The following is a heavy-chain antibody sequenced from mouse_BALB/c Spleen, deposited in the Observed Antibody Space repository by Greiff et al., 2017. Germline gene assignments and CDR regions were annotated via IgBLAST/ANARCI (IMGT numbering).Heavy chain of an antibody. CDR3: ARHDDREAWFAY. CDR1: GFTFSSYY. CDR2: INSNGGST. V-gene: IGHV5-6-2*01. Sequence: EEHLVESGGGLVKLGGSLKLSCAASGFTFSSYYMSWVRQTPEKRLELVAAINSNGGSTYYPDTVKGRFTISRDNAKNTLYLQMSSLKSEDTALYYCARHDDREAWFAYWGQGTLVTVSA. J-gene: IGHJ3*01. D-gene: IGHD2-12*01.